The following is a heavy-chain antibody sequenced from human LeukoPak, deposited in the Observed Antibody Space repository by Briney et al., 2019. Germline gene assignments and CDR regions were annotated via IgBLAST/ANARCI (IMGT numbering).Heavy chain of an antibody. Sequence: GGSLRLSCAASGFTFSSYAMSWVRQAPGKGLEWVSAISGSGGSTYYADSVKGRFTISRDTSKNTLYLQMNSLRAEDTAVYYCAKKPLGPHYYFDYWGQGTLVTVSS. CDR1: GFTFSSYA. CDR2: ISGSGGST. D-gene: IGHD7-27*01. V-gene: IGHV3-23*01. J-gene: IGHJ4*02. CDR3: AKKPLGPHYYFDY.